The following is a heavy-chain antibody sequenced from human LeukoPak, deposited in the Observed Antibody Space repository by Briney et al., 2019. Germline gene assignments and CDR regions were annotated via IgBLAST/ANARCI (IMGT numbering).Heavy chain of an antibody. CDR2: IKQDGSEK. CDR1: GFTFSSYW. D-gene: IGHD6-13*01. Sequence: GGSLRLSCAASGFTFSSYWMTWVRQAPGKWLEWVANIKQDGSEKYYVDSVKGRFTISRDNAKNSLYLQMNSLRAEDTAVYYCARVAAAGTFVYWGQGTLVTVSS. CDR3: ARVAAAGTFVY. J-gene: IGHJ4*02. V-gene: IGHV3-7*01.